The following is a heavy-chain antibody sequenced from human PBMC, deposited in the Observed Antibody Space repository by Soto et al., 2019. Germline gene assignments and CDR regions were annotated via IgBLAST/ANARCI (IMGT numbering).Heavy chain of an antibody. CDR3: AKGLYGEHSFYFYALDV. Sequence: EVQLVESGGTLIQRGGSLRLSCAAAGLSVSDNFMSWVRQAPGKGLQWVSIIYANKFGANTYYEDSVRGRFTISRDNSKNMLYLQLNSLRAEDTAVYYCAKGLYGEHSFYFYALDVWGQGTPVTVSS. J-gene: IGHJ6*02. V-gene: IGHV3-53*01. CDR1: GLSVSDNF. D-gene: IGHD4-17*01. CDR2: IYANKFGANT.